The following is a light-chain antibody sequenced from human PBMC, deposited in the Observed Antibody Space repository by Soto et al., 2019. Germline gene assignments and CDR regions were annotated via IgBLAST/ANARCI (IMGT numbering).Light chain of an antibody. CDR3: SSCAASNLFV. V-gene: IGLV2-8*01. Sequence: QSALTQPPSASGSPGQSVTISCTGTSSDVGGYNFVSWYQQHPGTAPKLLISLVSKRPSGVPDPFSGYKSGNTASLTVFGLQAEVDADYNCSSCAASNLFVFGGGTKQTVL. CDR1: SSDVGGYNF. CDR2: LVS. J-gene: IGLJ2*01.